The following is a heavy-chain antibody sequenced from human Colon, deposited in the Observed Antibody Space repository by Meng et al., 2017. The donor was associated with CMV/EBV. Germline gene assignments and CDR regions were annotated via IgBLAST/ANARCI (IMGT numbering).Heavy chain of an antibody. CDR2: ILFDGSKE. Sequence: GESLKISCAASGFTFSSYWMHWVRQAPGKGLEWVAAILFDGSKEYYADSVKGRFTISRDIFKSTVLLQMNSLKSEDTAVYYCARGLELPDYWGQGTVVTVSS. CDR3: ARGLELPDY. V-gene: IGHV3-30*03. J-gene: IGHJ4*02. D-gene: IGHD1-7*01. CDR1: GFTFSSYW.